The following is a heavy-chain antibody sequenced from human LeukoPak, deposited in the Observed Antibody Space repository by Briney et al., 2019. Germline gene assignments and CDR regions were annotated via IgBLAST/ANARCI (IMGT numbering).Heavy chain of an antibody. J-gene: IGHJ4*02. V-gene: IGHV3-33*01. D-gene: IGHD3-22*01. Sequence: GGSLRLSCAASGFTFSSYGMHWVRQAPGKGLEWVAVIWYDGSNKYYADSVKGRFTISRDNSKNTLYLQMNSLRAEDTAVYYCARTYYYDSSGSNDYWGQGTLVTVSS. CDR2: IWYDGSNK. CDR1: GFTFSSYG. CDR3: ARTYYYDSSGSNDY.